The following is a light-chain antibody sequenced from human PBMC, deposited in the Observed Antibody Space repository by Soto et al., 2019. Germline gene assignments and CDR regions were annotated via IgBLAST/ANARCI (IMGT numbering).Light chain of an antibody. Sequence: EIVLTQSPGTLSLSPGERATLSCRASQSVSSSYLAWYQQKPGQAPRLLIYGASSRATGIPDRFSGSGSGTDFTVTISRLEAEDFAVYYCQQYGSSGWTF. J-gene: IGKJ1*01. CDR2: GAS. V-gene: IGKV3-20*01. CDR1: QSVSSSY. CDR3: QQYGSSGWT.